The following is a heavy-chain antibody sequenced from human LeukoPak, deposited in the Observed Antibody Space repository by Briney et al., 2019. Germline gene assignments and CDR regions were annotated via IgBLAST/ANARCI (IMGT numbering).Heavy chain of an antibody. J-gene: IGHJ6*03. CDR1: GFTFGNYA. V-gene: IGHV3-20*04. CDR2: IVWNSGIS. Sequence: GGSLRLSCAASGFTFGNYAMFWVRQAPGKGLEWVSGIVWNSGISTYADSVKGRFTISRDNAKNSLYLQMSSLRAEDTAVYYCARVYSSSWYSGYLYMDVWGKGTTVTVSS. CDR3: ARVYSSSWYSGYLYMDV. D-gene: IGHD6-13*01.